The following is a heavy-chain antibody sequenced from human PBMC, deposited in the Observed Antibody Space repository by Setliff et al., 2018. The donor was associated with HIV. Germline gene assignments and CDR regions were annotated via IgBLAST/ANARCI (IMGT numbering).Heavy chain of an antibody. V-gene: IGHV4-39*02. CDR1: GGSISRDSFY. CDR2: IYYSGTT. D-gene: IGHD3-22*01. CDR3: AGDSGYPSNWFDP. Sequence: SSETLSLTCTVSGGSISRDSFYWGWFRQPPGEGLEWIGSIYYSGTTYYAPSLETRLTISVDTSTNLFSLKLTSVTAADTAMYFCAGDSGYPSNWFDPWGQGILVTVSS. J-gene: IGHJ5*02.